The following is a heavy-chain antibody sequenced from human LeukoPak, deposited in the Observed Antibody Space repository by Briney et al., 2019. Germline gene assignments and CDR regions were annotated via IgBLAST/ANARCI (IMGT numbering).Heavy chain of an antibody. J-gene: IGHJ4*02. CDR1: GGSLSSGGYY. CDR3: ARGSPYQLLLGYFDY. CDR2: IYHSGST. V-gene: IGHV4-30-2*01. D-gene: IGHD2-2*01. Sequence: PSETLSLTCTVSGGSLSSGGYYWSWIRQPPGKGLEWIGYIYHSGSTYYNPSLKSRVTISVDRSKNQFSLKLSSVTAADTAVYYCARGSPYQLLLGYFDYWGQGTLVTVSS.